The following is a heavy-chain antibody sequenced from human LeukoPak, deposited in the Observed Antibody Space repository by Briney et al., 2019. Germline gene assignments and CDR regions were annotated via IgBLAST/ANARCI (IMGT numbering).Heavy chain of an antibody. J-gene: IGHJ6*04. Sequence: GGSLRLSCAASGFTFSSYAMSXVRQAPGKXXXWVSAISGSGGSTYYADSVKGRFTISRDNSKNTLYLQMNSLRAEDTAVYYCAKTKSDSVPPVWGKGTTVTVSS. CDR3: AKTKSDSVPPV. CDR1: GFTFSSYA. V-gene: IGHV3-23*01. CDR2: ISGSGGST. D-gene: IGHD2-21*01.